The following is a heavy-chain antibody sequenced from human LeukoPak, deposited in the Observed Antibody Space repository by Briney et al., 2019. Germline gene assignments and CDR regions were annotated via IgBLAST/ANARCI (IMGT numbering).Heavy chain of an antibody. Sequence: GGSLRLSCVASGFTFSSYAMSWVRKPPGKGLEWVSVISNSAGDVYYAASVRGGFTIARATSNNTLYLHMNSTSADATAVYYCAKDLHVRSSSTVTTGGVDSWGQGTLVTVSS. CDR2: ISNSAGDV. J-gene: IGHJ4*02. CDR1: GFTFSSYA. CDR3: AKDLHVRSSSTVTTGGVDS. D-gene: IGHD4-17*01. V-gene: IGHV3-23*01.